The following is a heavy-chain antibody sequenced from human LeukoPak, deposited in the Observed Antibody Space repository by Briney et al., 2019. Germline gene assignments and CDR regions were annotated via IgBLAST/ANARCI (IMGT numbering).Heavy chain of an antibody. J-gene: IGHJ6*02. Sequence: GGSLRLSCAVSGSTFSSYWMSWVRQAPGKGLGWVANINQDGSEEYYVDSVKGRFTISRDNAKNSLYLQMNSLRAEDTAVYYCAKGIVVVPAAMRKNYYYGMDVWGQGTTVTVSS. V-gene: IGHV3-7*01. CDR2: INQDGSEE. D-gene: IGHD2-2*01. CDR1: GSTFSSYW. CDR3: AKGIVVVPAAMRKNYYYGMDV.